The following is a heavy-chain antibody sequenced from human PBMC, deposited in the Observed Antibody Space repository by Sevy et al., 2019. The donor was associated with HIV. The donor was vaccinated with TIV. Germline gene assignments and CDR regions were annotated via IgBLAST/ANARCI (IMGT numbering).Heavy chain of an antibody. CDR1: GFTFSSYW. CDR3: ARGGEARLSGSFDF. Sequence: GGSLRLSCAASGFTFSSYWMSWVRQAPGKGLEWVAKIKQDGSEKYYVDSVKGRFTISSDNAKNSLYLQMTGLRAEDTAVYCSARGGEARLSGSFDFWGQGTLVTVSS. J-gene: IGHJ4*02. V-gene: IGHV3-7*01. D-gene: IGHD3-9*01. CDR2: IKQDGSEK.